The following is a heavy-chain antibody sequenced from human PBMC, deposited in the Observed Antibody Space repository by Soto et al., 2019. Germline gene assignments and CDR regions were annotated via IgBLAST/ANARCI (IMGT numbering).Heavy chain of an antibody. CDR1: GGSISSSSYY. D-gene: IGHD3-22*01. J-gene: IGHJ3*02. CDR2: IYYSGST. Sequence: SETLSVTCTVSGGSISSSSYYWGWIRQPPGKGLEWIGSIYYSGSTYYNPSLKSRVTISVDTSKNQFSLKLSSVTAADTAVYYCARQLDGGTRYYYDSSGPHDAFDIWGQGTMVTVSS. V-gene: IGHV4-39*01. CDR3: ARQLDGGTRYYYDSSGPHDAFDI.